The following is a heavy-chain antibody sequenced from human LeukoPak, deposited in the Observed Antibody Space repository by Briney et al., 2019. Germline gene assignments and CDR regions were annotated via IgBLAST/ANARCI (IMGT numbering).Heavy chain of an antibody. CDR2: IYSGGST. D-gene: IGHD3-10*01. J-gene: IGHJ4*02. CDR3: AREVVRGVVDY. CDR1: GFTVSSNY. Sequence: GGSLRLSCAASGFTVSSNYMRWVRQAPGKGLEWVSVIYSGGSTYYGDSVKGRLTISRDNSKNTLYRQMKSLRAEDTAVNYCAREVVRGVVDYWGQGTLVTVSS. V-gene: IGHV3-53*01.